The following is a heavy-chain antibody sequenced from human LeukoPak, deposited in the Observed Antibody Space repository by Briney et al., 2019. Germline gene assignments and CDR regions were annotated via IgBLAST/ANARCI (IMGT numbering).Heavy chain of an antibody. D-gene: IGHD4-11*01. CDR2: ISTFNGYT. J-gene: IGHJ6*03. V-gene: IGHV1-18*01. CDR1: GYTFTNHG. CDR3: ARGSTKVTSVIHMDV. Sequence: ASVKVSCKASGYTFTNHGVHWVRQAPGQGLEWLGWISTFNGYTNYQGRVTMTTDTSTNTVYMELRSLTSDDTAVYYCARGSTKVTSVIHMDVWGEGTTVTVSS.